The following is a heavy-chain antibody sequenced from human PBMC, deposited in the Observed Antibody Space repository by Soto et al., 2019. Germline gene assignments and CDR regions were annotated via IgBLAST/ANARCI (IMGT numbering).Heavy chain of an antibody. D-gene: IGHD3-16*01. CDR2: ISGSGGST. J-gene: IGHJ3*02. Sequence: EVQLLESGGGLVQPGGSLRLSCAASGFPFSSYAMSWVRQAPGKGLEWVSAISGSGGSTYYADSVKGRFTISRDNSKNTLYLQMNSLRAEDTAVYYCAIPLGIITLSASDIWGQGTMVTVSS. CDR1: GFPFSSYA. V-gene: IGHV3-23*01. CDR3: AIPLGIITLSASDI.